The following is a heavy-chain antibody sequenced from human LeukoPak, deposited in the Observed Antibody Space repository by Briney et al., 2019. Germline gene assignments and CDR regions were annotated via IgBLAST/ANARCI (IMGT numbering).Heavy chain of an antibody. CDR2: ISGIASGGRT. J-gene: IGHJ4*02. Sequence: GGSLRPSCAASGFTFTSFAMSWVSPAPGKVLEWVSGISGIASGGRTDDADSVKGRFTISRDNSKNTLNLQMTSLRTEDTAVYYCAKDRSGYDLGSFDYWGQGTLVTVSS. CDR3: AKDRSGYDLGSFDY. V-gene: IGHV3-23*01. CDR1: GFTFTSFA. D-gene: IGHD5-12*01.